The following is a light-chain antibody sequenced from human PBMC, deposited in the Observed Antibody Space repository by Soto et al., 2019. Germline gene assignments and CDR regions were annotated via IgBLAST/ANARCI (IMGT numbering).Light chain of an antibody. Sequence: DIQMTQSPSSLSTSVGERVTITCRASQSISSYLNWYQQKPGKAPNLLIYAASSLQSGVPSRFSGSGSGTDFTLTISMLQPEDFATYYCQHRYSTPLTFGGGTKVEIK. CDR2: AAS. CDR3: QHRYSTPLT. CDR1: QSISSY. V-gene: IGKV1-39*01. J-gene: IGKJ4*01.